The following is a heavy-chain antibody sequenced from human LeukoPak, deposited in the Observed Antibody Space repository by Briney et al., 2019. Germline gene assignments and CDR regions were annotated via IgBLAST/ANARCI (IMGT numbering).Heavy chain of an antibody. CDR1: GGSISSDY. J-gene: IGHJ4*02. Sequence: SETLSLTCTVSGGSISSDYWSWIRQPPGKGLEWIGYIYYSGSTNYNPSLKSRVTISVDTSKNQFSLKLSSVTAADTAVYYCATAVIPGYYFDYWDQGTLVTVSS. CDR2: IYYSGST. CDR3: ATAVIPGYYFDY. D-gene: IGHD2-21*01. V-gene: IGHV4-59*08.